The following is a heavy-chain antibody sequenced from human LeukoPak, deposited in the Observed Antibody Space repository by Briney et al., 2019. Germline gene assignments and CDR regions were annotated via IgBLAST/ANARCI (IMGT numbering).Heavy chain of an antibody. V-gene: IGHV3-30*18. J-gene: IGHJ4*02. CDR3: AKEGGVATIGGFDY. CDR2: ISYDGSNK. D-gene: IGHD5-12*01. CDR1: GFTLNNYA. Sequence: GGLLRLSCAATGFTLNNYAMNWVRQAPGKGLEWVAVISYDGSNKYYADSVKGRFTISRDNSKNTLYLQMNSLRAEDTAVYYCAKEGGVATIGGFDYWGQEAHDAVSS.